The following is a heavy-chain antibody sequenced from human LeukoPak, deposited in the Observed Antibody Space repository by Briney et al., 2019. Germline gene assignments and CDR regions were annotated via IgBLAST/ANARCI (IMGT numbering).Heavy chain of an antibody. CDR1: GGSISSYY. J-gene: IGHJ4*02. D-gene: IGHD3-22*01. CDR3: ARVTRYYDSSGYYSHFDY. V-gene: IGHV4-59*01. Sequence: SEALSLTCTVSGGSISSYYWSWIRQPPGKGLEWIGYMYYSGSTNYNPSLKSRVTISVDTSKNQFSLKLSSVTAADTAVYYCARVTRYYDSSGYYSHFDYWGQGTLATVSS. CDR2: MYYSGST.